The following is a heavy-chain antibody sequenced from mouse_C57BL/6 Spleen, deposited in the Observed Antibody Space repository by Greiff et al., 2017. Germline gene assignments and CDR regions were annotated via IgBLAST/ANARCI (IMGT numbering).Heavy chain of an antibody. CDR2: ISYDGSN. CDR1: GYSITSGYY. CDR3: ARALNFDY. J-gene: IGHJ2*01. Sequence: ESGPGLVNPSQSLSLTCSVTGYSITSGYYWNWIRQFPGNKLEWMGYISYDGSNNYNPSLKNRISITRDTSKNQFFLKLNSVTTEDTATYYCARALNFDYWGQGTTLTVSS. V-gene: IGHV3-6*01.